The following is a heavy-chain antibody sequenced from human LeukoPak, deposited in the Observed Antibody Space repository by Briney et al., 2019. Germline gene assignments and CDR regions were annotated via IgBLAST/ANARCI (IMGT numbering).Heavy chain of an antibody. CDR3: ARQSSGRLFAFDY. Sequence: PSETLSLTCTVSGGSISSYYWNWIRQPPGKGLEWIGFIYYSGSTHYNPSLKSRVPTSLDTSKNQFSLKLSSVTAADTAVYYCARQSSGRLFAFDYWGQGTLVTVSS. CDR2: IYYSGST. CDR1: GGSISSYY. V-gene: IGHV4-59*08. J-gene: IGHJ4*02. D-gene: IGHD1-26*01.